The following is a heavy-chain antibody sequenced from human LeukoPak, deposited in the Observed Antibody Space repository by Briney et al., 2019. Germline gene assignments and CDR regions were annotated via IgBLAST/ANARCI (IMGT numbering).Heavy chain of an antibody. V-gene: IGHV3-20*04. J-gene: IGHJ4*02. CDR3: ARAPITSPFYFDY. CDR1: GFAFDEPG. D-gene: IGHD2-2*01. Sequence: GGSLRLSRTASGFAFDEPGMSWVRQVPGKGREWDSGINWSGGSKGYADPLRGRFTIPRDNAKNSLYLQMDSLRAEDTALYFCARAPITSPFYFDYWGQGTLVTVSS. CDR2: INWSGGSK.